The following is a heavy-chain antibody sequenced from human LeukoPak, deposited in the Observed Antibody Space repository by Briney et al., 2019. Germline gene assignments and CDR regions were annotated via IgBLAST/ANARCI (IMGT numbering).Heavy chain of an antibody. CDR3: ARDSCGSGTPFDH. CDR2: ISSTSTTI. V-gene: IGHV3-48*02. D-gene: IGHD3-10*01. J-gene: IGHJ4*02. Sequence: GGSLRLSCAASGFTFNTYSMSWVRQAPGKGLEWLSYISSTSTTIYYADSVKGRFTTSRDNAKNSLYLQMNSLRDEDTAVYYCARDSCGSGTPFDHWGQGTLVTVSS. CDR1: GFTFNTYS.